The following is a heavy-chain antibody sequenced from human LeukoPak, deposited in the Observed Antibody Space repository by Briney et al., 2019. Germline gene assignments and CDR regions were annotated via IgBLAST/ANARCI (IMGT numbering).Heavy chain of an antibody. V-gene: IGHV1-46*01. CDR1: GYTFTSYY. J-gene: IGHJ4*02. D-gene: IGHD2-21*02. Sequence: ASVKVSCKASGYTFTSYYMHWVRQAPGQGLEWMGIINPSGGRTSYAQKFQGRVTMTRDTSTGTVYMELSSLRSEYTAVYYCASLRSGDYEGFDYWGQGTLVTVSS. CDR3: ASLRSGDYEGFDY. CDR2: INPSGGRT.